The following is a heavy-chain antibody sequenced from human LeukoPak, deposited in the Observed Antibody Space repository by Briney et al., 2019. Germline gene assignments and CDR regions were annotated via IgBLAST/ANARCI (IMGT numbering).Heavy chain of an antibody. J-gene: IGHJ4*02. CDR1: GGSISSYY. V-gene: IGHV4-59*01. CDR2: IYYSGST. D-gene: IGHD3-22*01. Sequence: PSETLSLTCTVSGGSISSYYWSWIRQPPGKGLKWIGYIYYSGSTNYNPSLKSRVTISVDTSKNQFSLKLSSVTAADTAVYYCASNYYDSSGYLDWGQGTLVTVSS. CDR3: ASNYYDSSGYLD.